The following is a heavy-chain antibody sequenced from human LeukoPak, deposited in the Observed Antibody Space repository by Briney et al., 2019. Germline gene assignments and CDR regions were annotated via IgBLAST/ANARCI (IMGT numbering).Heavy chain of an antibody. D-gene: IGHD3-10*01. CDR2: IYYSGST. J-gene: IGHJ5*02. CDR1: GGSISSSSYY. Sequence: PSETLSLTCTVSGGSISSSSYYWGWIRQPPGKGLEWIGSIYYSGSTYYNPPLKSRVTISVDTSKNQFSLKLSSVTAADTAVYYCARDQGSITMVRANWFDPWGQGTLVTVSS. V-gene: IGHV4-39*07. CDR3: ARDQGSITMVRANWFDP.